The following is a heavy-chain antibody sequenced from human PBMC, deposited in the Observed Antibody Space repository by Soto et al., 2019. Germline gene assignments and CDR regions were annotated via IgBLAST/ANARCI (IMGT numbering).Heavy chain of an antibody. V-gene: IGHV3-30-3*01. CDR2: ISYDGSNK. CDR1: GFTFSSYA. Sequence: QVQLVESGGGVVQPGMSLRLSCAASGFTFSSYAMHWVRQAPGKGLEWVAVISYDGSNKHYADSVKDRFTISRDNSKNTLELQMNSLRAEDTSVYYCARDPFGMDVWGHGTTVTVSS. CDR3: ARDPFGMDV. J-gene: IGHJ6*02.